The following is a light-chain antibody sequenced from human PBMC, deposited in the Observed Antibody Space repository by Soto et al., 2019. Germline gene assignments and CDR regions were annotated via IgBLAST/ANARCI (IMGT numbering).Light chain of an antibody. J-gene: IGKJ2*01. Sequence: EIVLTQSPATLSLSPGERATLSCRASQSLDTYLAWYQQKPGQAPRLLIYDASNRASGIPARFSGSGSGTDFTLTISSLEPEDFAVYYCQHRSNWYTFGQGTKVDIK. CDR1: QSLDTY. CDR3: QHRSNWYT. V-gene: IGKV3-11*01. CDR2: DAS.